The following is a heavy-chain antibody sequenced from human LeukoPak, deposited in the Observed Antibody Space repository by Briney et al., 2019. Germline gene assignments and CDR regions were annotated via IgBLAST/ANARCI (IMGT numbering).Heavy chain of an antibody. J-gene: IGHJ4*02. CDR1: GYTFTSYS. CDR3: ARDCGTTSCYDFPDFDY. Sequence: PGGSLRLSCAASGYTFTSYSMNWVRQAPGKGLGWVSYISDGGEAIYYADSVKGRFTISRDNAKNSLYLQMNSLRAEDTAVYYCARDCGTTSCYDFPDFDYWGQGTLVTVSS. V-gene: IGHV3-48*01. CDR2: ISDGGEAI. D-gene: IGHD2-2*01.